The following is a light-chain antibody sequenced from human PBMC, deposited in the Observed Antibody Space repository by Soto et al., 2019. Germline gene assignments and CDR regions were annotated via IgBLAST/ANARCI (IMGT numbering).Light chain of an antibody. V-gene: IGKV4-1*01. CDR3: QLYNSYYSGVFI. Sequence: DMLMTLSPDSLAVSLGERATINCKSSQSVLYSSNNKNYLAWYQQKPGKAPKLLIYDASSLESGVPSRFSGSGSGTEFTLTISSLQPDDFATYYCQLYNSYYSGVFIFGAGTKVDIK. CDR2: DAS. J-gene: IGKJ3*01. CDR1: QSVLYSSNNKNY.